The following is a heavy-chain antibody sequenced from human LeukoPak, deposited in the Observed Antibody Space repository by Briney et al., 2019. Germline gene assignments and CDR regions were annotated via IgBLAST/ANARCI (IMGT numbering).Heavy chain of an antibody. CDR1: GGSFRGYY. CDR3: ARARNYILAGYYSFEY. J-gene: IGHJ4*02. V-gene: IGHV4-34*01. CDR2: INHSGST. Sequence: PSETLSLTCAVYGGSFRGYYWSWIRQPPGKGLEWIGEINHSGSTNYNPSLKSRVTISGDKSKNQFSLKLSSVTAADTAIYYCARARNYILAGYYSFEYWGQGILVTVSS. D-gene: IGHD3-9*01.